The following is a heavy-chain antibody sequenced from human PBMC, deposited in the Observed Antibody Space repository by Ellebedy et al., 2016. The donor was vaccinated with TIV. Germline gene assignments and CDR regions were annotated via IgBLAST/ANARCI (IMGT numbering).Heavy chain of an antibody. CDR2: INSDGSST. J-gene: IGHJ3*02. CDR3: ARDQTLPGSSCTSCPGAFDI. V-gene: IGHV3-74*01. CDR1: GFTFSSYW. Sequence: GGSLRLSCAASGFTFSSYWMHWVRQAPGKGLVWVSRINSDGSSTSYADSVKGRFTISRDNAKNTLYLQMNSLRAEDTAVYYCARDQTLPGSSCTSCPGAFDIWGQGTMVTVSS. D-gene: IGHD2-2*01.